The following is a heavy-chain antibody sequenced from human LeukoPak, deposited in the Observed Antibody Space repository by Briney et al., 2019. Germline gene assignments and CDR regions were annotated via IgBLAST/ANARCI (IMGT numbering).Heavy chain of an antibody. Sequence: ASVKVSCKASGYTFTGYYIHWVRQAPGQGLEWMGWINPNSGGTNYAQKFQGRVTMTRDTSISTAYMGLSRLRSDDTAVYYCAREPRGAQLWFYSRSNWFDPWGQGTLVTVSS. D-gene: IGHD5-18*01. V-gene: IGHV1-2*02. CDR3: AREPRGAQLWFYSRSNWFDP. CDR2: INPNSGGT. J-gene: IGHJ5*02. CDR1: GYTFTGYY.